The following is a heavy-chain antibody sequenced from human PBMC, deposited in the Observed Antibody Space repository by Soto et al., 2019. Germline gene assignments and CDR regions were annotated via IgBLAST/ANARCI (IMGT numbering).Heavy chain of an antibody. J-gene: IGHJ5*02. V-gene: IGHV4-30-4*01. Sequence: PSETLSLTCTVSGGSISSGDYYWSWIRQPPGKGLEWIGYIYYSGSTYYNPSLKSRVTISVDTSKNQFSLKLSSVTATDTAVYYCASSTPNCSGGSCYSPSNNWFDPWGQRTLVTVSS. D-gene: IGHD2-15*01. CDR1: GGSISSGDYY. CDR3: ASSTPNCSGGSCYSPSNNWFDP. CDR2: IYYSGST.